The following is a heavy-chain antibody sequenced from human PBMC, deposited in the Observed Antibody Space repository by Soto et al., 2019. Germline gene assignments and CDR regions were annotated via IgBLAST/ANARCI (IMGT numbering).Heavy chain of an antibody. CDR1: GFTFSSYG. D-gene: IGHD3-22*01. Sequence: GGSLRLSCAASGFTFSSYGMHWVRQAPGKGLEWVAVIWYDGSNKYYADSVKGRFTISRDNSKNTLYLQMNSLRAEDTAVYYCARGTGTYYYDSSGYYSPWYFDYWGQGTLATVSS. CDR3: ARGTGTYYYDSSGYYSPWYFDY. CDR2: IWYDGSNK. J-gene: IGHJ4*02. V-gene: IGHV3-33*01.